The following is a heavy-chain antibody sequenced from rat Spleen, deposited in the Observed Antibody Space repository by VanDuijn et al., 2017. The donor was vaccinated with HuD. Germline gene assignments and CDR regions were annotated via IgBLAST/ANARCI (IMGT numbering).Heavy chain of an antibody. D-gene: IGHD1-4*01. Sequence: VQLKESGPGLVQPSQSLSLACSVSGYSITSAYRWNWIRKFPGNKLEWMGYINSAGSTNNNPSLKSRISITRDTSKNQFFLQVNSVTTEDTATYYCARRDYPEVMDAWGQGASVTVSS. CDR2: INSAGST. CDR3: ARRDYPEVMDA. CDR1: GYSITSAYR. J-gene: IGHJ4*01. V-gene: IGHV3-3*01.